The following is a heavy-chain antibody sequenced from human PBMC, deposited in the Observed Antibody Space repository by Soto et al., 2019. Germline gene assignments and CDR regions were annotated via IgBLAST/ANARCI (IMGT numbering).Heavy chain of an antibody. CDR1: GFTFSNYA. Sequence: PGGSLRLSCAASGFTFSNYAMNWVRQAPGKGLEWVSTISGSGVTTHYAGSVKGRFTVSRDNSKNTLFLHLNSLRVEDTAIYFCARDLPDHRRHYDSSGLDCWGQGSLVTVSS. CDR2: ISGSGVTT. CDR3: ARDLPDHRRHYDSSGLDC. V-gene: IGHV3-23*01. J-gene: IGHJ4*02. D-gene: IGHD3-22*01.